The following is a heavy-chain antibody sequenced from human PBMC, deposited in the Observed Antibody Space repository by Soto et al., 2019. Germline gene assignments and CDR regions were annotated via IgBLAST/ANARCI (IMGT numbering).Heavy chain of an antibody. J-gene: IGHJ4*02. CDR2: INPNSGGT. CDR1: GYTFTGYY. CDR3: ARVLIKFGGVIVPFDY. Sequence: ASVKVSCKASGYTFTGYYMHWVRQAPGQGLEWMGWINPNSGGTNYAQKFQGRVTMTRDTSISTAYMELSRLRSDDTAVYYCARVLIKFGGVIVPFDYWGQGTRVTVSS. D-gene: IGHD3-16*02. V-gene: IGHV1-2*02.